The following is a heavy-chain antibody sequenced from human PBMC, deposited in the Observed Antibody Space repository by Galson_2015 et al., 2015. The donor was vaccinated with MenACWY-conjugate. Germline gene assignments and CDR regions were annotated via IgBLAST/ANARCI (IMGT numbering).Heavy chain of an antibody. CDR2: TYCRSKWYN. CDR3: VREGYYFDY. Sequence: CAISGDSVSSNSAAWNWIRQSPSRGLEWLGKTYCRSKWYNDYAVSVKSRITINPDTSNNQFSLQLNSVTPDDTAVYYCVREGYYFDYWGQGTLVTVSS. J-gene: IGHJ4*02. CDR1: GDSVSSNSAA. V-gene: IGHV6-1*01.